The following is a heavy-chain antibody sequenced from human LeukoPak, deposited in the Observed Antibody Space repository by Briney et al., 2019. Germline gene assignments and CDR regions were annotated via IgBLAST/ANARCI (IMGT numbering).Heavy chain of an antibody. Sequence: GGSLRLSCVASGFSFSNYALHWVRQAPGKGLEWVAVIANEIRHKYYAESVQGRLTISRDNSRNTLYLQMSSLRAEDTAVYYCARGLGSSSQYYYYGMDVWGQGTTVTVSS. V-gene: IGHV3-30*03. J-gene: IGHJ6*02. CDR3: ARGLGSSSQYYYYGMDV. D-gene: IGHD6-6*01. CDR2: IANEIRHK. CDR1: GFSFSNYA.